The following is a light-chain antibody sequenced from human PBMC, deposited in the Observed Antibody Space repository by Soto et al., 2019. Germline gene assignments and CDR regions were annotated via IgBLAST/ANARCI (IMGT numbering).Light chain of an antibody. CDR1: QSVSSN. CDR3: QQYDSWPWT. J-gene: IGKJ1*01. V-gene: IGKV3-15*01. Sequence: EIVMTQSPATLSVSPEERATLSCRASQSVSSNLAWYQQRPGQAPRLLMYGATTRATGLPGRFTGSGSGTEFTLTISSLQSEDFALYHCQQYDSWPWTFGQGTKVEIK. CDR2: GAT.